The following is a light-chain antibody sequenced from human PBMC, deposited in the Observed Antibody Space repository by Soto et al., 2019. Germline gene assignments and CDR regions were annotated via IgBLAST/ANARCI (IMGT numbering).Light chain of an antibody. CDR1: QSVNNN. CDR2: GAS. J-gene: IGKJ2*01. Sequence: EIILTQSPASLSVSPGERATLSCRASQSVNNNLAWYQQKRGQAPRLLIYGASTRATGIPGRFRGSGSGTEFTLTITSLQSEDFAAYFCQQYNNWPPDTFGQGTKLEIK. V-gene: IGKV3-15*01. CDR3: QQYNNWPPDT.